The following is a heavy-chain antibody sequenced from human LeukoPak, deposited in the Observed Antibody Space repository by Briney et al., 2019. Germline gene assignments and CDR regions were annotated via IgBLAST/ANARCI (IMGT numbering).Heavy chain of an antibody. J-gene: IGHJ4*02. CDR1: GFTFSSYA. CDR2: ISGSGGST. V-gene: IGHV3-23*01. CDR3: AKEGWHYYDSSGSFDY. Sequence: PGGSLRLSCAASGFTFSSYAMSRVRQAPGKGLEWVSAISGSGGSTYYADSVKGRFTISRDNSKNTLYLQMNSMRAEDTAVYYCAKEGWHYYDSSGSFDYWGQGTLVTVSS. D-gene: IGHD3-22*01.